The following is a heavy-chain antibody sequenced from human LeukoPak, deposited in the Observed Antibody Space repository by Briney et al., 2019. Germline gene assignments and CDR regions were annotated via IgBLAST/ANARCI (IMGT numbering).Heavy chain of an antibody. CDR2: ISGDGGST. CDR1: GSTFDDYA. V-gene: IGHV3-43*02. Sequence: PGGSLRLSCAASGSTFDDYAMHWVRQAPGKGLEWVALISGDGGSTYYADSVKGRFTISRDNTKNSLYLQMNSLRTEDTALYYCAKDRYCTSSSCYGPFDYWGQGTLVTVSS. CDR3: AKDRYCTSSSCYGPFDY. D-gene: IGHD2-2*01. J-gene: IGHJ4*02.